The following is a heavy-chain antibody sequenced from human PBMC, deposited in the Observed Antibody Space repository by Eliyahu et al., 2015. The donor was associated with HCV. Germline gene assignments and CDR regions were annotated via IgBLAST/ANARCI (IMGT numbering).Heavy chain of an antibody. D-gene: IGHD1-1*01. J-gene: IGHJ6*02. CDR2: IRSKAYGGTT. V-gene: IGHV3-49*05. Sequence: EVQLVESGGGLVKPGRSLRLSCTASXFTFGXXXXRWFRXAPGKGXEWVGFIRSKAYGGTTEYAASVKGRFTISRDDSKSIAYLQMNSLKTEDTAVYYCTRDVLLERPPYYYGMDVWGQGTTVTVSS. CDR3: TRDVLLERPPYYYGMDV. CDR1: XFTFGXXX.